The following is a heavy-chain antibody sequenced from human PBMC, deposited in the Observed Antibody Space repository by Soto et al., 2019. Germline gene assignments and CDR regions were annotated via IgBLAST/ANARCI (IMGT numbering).Heavy chain of an antibody. CDR1: GYTVTSYY. D-gene: IGHD6-13*01. CDR3: AREESSSWTRYYYYGMDV. J-gene: IGHJ6*02. V-gene: IGHV1-46*01. CDR2: INPSGGST. Sequence: ASVKVSCKASGYTVTSYYMHWVRQAPGQGLEWMGIINPSGGSTSYAQKFQGRVTMTRDTSTSTVYMELSSLRSEDTAVYYCAREESSSWTRYYYYGMDVWGQGTTVTVSS.